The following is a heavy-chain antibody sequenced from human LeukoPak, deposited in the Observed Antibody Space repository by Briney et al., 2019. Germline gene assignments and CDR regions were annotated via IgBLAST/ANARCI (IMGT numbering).Heavy chain of an antibody. D-gene: IGHD1-26*01. J-gene: IGHJ4*02. V-gene: IGHV3-72*01. CDR2: TKNKANSYTT. CDR3: ARWDSGSCSD. CDR1: GFTFSDHY. Sequence: GGSLRLSCAASGFTFSDHYMDWVRQAPGKGLEWVGRTKNKANSYTTEYAASVKGRFTISRDESKNSLYLQMNSPKTEDTAVYYCARWDSGSCSDWGQGTLVTVSS.